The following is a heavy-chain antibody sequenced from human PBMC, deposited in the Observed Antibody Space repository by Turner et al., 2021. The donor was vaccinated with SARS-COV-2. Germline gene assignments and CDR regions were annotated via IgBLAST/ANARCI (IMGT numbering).Heavy chain of an antibody. D-gene: IGHD5-18*01. CDR3: ARERGYSYGPYYYGMDV. V-gene: IGHV3-48*01. J-gene: IGHJ6*02. Sequence: EVQLVESGGGLVQTGGSLRLSCAASGFTFSNYSMNWVRQAPGKGLEWVSYISSSSSTIYYADSVKGRFTISRDNAKNSLYLQMNSLRAEDTAVYYCARERGYSYGPYYYGMDVWGQGTTVTVSS. CDR1: GFTFSNYS. CDR2: ISSSSSTI.